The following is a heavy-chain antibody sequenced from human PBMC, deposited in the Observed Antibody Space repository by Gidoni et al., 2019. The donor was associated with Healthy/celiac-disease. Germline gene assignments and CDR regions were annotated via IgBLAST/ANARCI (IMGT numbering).Heavy chain of an antibody. CDR3: ARDLKAGYSYYYYGMDV. D-gene: IGHD3-9*01. Sequence: VRQAPGKGLEWVAVIWYDGSNKYYADSVKGRFTISRDNSKNTLYLQMNSLRAEDTAVYYCARDLKAGYSYYYYGMDVWGQGTTVTVSS. CDR2: IWYDGSNK. V-gene: IGHV3-33*01. J-gene: IGHJ6*02.